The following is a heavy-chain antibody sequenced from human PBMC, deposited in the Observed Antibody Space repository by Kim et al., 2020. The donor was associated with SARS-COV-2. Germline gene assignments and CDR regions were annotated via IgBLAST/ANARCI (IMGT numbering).Heavy chain of an antibody. Sequence: SETLSLNCTVSGGSISSRSYYWGWIRQPPGKGLECVGTIYFTGTTYYNPSLKSRISISIDTSQNQFSLKLTSVTAADTAIYFCAGGPSTDSWIHWGQGAPVTVSS. J-gene: IGHJ4*02. V-gene: IGHV4-39*01. CDR2: IYFTGTT. CDR3: AGGPSTDSWIH. D-gene: IGHD6-13*01. CDR1: GGSISSRSYY.